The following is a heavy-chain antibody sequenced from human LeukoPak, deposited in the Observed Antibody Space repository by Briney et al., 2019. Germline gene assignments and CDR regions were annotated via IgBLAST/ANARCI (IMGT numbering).Heavy chain of an antibody. CDR2: INHSGST. CDR1: GGSFSGYY. CDR3: ARGRLTYYYDSRGYNY. D-gene: IGHD3-22*01. J-gene: IGHJ4*02. Sequence: PSETLSLTCAVSGGSFSGYYWSWIRQPPGKGLEWIGEINHSGSTNYNPSLKSRVTISVDTSKNQSSLKLSSVTAADTAVYYCARGRLTYYYDSRGYNYWGQGTLVTVSS. V-gene: IGHV4-34*01.